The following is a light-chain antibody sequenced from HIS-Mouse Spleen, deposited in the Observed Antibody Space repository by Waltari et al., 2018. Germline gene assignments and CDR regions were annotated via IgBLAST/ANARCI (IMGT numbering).Light chain of an antibody. J-gene: IGLJ3*02. Sequence: QSALTQPASVSGSPGQSITISCTGTRSDVGRSNLVSWYQQPPGKAPKLMIYEGSKRPSGVSNRFSGSKSGNTASLTISGLQAEDEADYYCCSYAGSSTLVFGGGTKLTVL. CDR1: RSDVGRSNL. CDR3: CSYAGSSTLV. CDR2: EGS. V-gene: IGLV2-23*01.